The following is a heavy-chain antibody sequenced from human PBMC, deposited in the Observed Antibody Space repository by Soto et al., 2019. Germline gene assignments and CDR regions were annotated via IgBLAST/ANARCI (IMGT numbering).Heavy chain of an antibody. Sequence: QVQLVQSGAEVKKPGASVKVSCKASGYTFTSYGISWVRQAPGQGLEWMGWISAYNGNTNYAQKLQGRVTMTTDTSTSTAYMELRSLRTDDTAVYYCARRGYYYDSSGPPYYYCGMDVWGQGTTVTVSS. V-gene: IGHV1-18*01. CDR2: ISAYNGNT. CDR1: GYTFTSYG. CDR3: ARRGYYYDSSGPPYYYCGMDV. J-gene: IGHJ6*02. D-gene: IGHD3-22*01.